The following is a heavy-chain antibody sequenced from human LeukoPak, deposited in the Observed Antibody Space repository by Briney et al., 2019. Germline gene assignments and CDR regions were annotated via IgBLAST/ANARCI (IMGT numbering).Heavy chain of an antibody. CDR1: GGSFSGYY. CDR3: ARYGSSGWYHFDL. CDR2: INHSGST. D-gene: IGHD6-19*01. V-gene: IGHV4-34*01. Sequence: PSETLSLTCAVYGGSFSGYYWSWIRQPPGKGLEWIGEINHSGSTSYNPSLKSRVTISVDTSKNQFSLKLSSVTAADTAVYYCARYGSSGWYHFDLWGRGTLVTVSS. J-gene: IGHJ2*01.